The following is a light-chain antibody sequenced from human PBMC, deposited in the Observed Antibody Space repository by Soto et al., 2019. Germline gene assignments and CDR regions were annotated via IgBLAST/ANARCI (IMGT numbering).Light chain of an antibody. CDR3: QQFSSYPLT. V-gene: IGKV3-20*01. CDR1: QTVRNNY. Sequence: FVLTHSPGSLSFSPGEIATLSFRASQTVRNNYLAWYQQKPGQAPRLLIYDASSRATGIPDRFSGGRSGTDFTLTISRLEPEDFAVYYCQQFSSYPLTFGGGTKVDIK. CDR2: DAS. J-gene: IGKJ4*01.